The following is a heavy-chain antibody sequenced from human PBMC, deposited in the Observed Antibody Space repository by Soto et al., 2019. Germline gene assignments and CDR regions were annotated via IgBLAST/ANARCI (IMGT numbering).Heavy chain of an antibody. D-gene: IGHD3-16*01. CDR1: GYTFTSYA. V-gene: IGHV1-3*01. CDR2: INAGNGNT. CDR3: ARDVLGDDAFDI. Sequence: QVQLVQSGAEVKKPGASVKVSCKASGYTFTSYAMHWVRQAPGQRLEWMGWINAGNGNTKYSQKFQGRVTITRDTSASTAYMELSSLGSEATAVYYCARDVLGDDAFDIWGQGTMVTVSS. J-gene: IGHJ3*02.